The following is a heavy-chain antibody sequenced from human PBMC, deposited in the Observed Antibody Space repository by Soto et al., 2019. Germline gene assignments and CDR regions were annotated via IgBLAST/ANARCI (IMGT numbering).Heavy chain of an antibody. CDR2: FYDSGST. J-gene: IGHJ4*02. V-gene: IGHV4-59*01. D-gene: IGHD2-15*01. CDR3: TRSFPYGCSGGSCYQVY. CDR1: GASINNYY. Sequence: QVQLQDSGPRLVRPSETLSLTCTVSGASINNYYWGWIRQPPGKGLEWIGYFYDSGSTHYNPSLERRLTRSGDTAKNQFSLKLAAVTAADAAVCYCTRSFPYGCSGGSCYQVYWGLGTLVTVSS.